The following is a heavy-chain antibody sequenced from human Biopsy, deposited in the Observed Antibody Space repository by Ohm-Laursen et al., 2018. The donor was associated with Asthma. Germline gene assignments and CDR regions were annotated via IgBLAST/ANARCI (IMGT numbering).Heavy chain of an antibody. CDR2: ISKDASTQ. Sequence: SLRLSCAAFGFVFSQCGMHWVRQAPGRGLEWVGVISKDASTQDYADSVKGRFTMARDNSKNTLDLQMNSLREEGTAVYYCVRDGTDDAFDIWGQGTVVSVSS. J-gene: IGHJ3*02. CDR1: GFVFSQCG. CDR3: VRDGTDDAFDI. V-gene: IGHV3-30*05. D-gene: IGHD1-1*01.